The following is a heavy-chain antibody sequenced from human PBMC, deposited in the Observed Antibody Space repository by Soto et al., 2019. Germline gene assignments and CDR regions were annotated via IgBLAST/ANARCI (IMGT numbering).Heavy chain of an antibody. CDR1: GFTFSSYA. V-gene: IGHV3-23*01. CDR2: ISGSGGST. CDR3: AKDRRLLWFGELGKFDY. Sequence: GGSLRLSCAASGFTFSSYAMSWVRQAPGKGLEWVSAISGSGGSTYYADSVKGRFTISRDNSKNTLYLQMNSLRAKDTAVYYCAKDRRLLWFGELGKFDYWGQGTLVTV. D-gene: IGHD3-10*01. J-gene: IGHJ4*02.